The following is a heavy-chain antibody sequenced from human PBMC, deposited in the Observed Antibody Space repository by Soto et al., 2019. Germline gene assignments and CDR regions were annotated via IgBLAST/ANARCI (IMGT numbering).Heavy chain of an antibody. D-gene: IGHD3-16*02. V-gene: IGHV1-18*01. CDR3: ARGRYDYIWGSYRYPDAFDI. J-gene: IGHJ3*02. Sequence: ASVKVSCKASGYTFTSYGMSWVRQAPGQGLEWMGWISAYNGNTNYAQKLQGRVTLTTDTSTSTAYMELRSLRSDDTAVYYCARGRYDYIWGSYRYPDAFDIWGQGTMVNVSS. CDR1: GYTFTSYG. CDR2: ISAYNGNT.